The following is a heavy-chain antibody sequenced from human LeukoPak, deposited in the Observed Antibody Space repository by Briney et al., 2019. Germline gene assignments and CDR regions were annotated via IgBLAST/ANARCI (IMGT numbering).Heavy chain of an antibody. V-gene: IGHV4-4*07. CDR3: ARVGGGYYYDSSGYYRDYYFDY. D-gene: IGHD3-22*01. J-gene: IGHJ4*02. Sequence: SETLSLTCTVSGGSISSYYWSWIRQPAGKGLEWIVRIYTSGSTNYNPSLKSRVTMSVDTSKNQFSLKLSSVTAADTAVYYCARVGGGYYYDSSGYYRDYYFDYWGQGTLVTVSS. CDR2: IYTSGST. CDR1: GGSISSYY.